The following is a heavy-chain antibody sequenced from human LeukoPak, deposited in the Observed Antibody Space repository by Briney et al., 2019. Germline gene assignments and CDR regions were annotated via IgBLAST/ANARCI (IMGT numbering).Heavy chain of an antibody. V-gene: IGHV3-23*01. CDR1: GFTVSSNY. D-gene: IGHD2-15*01. CDR3: AKDLEDIVVVVAADHAFDI. CDR2: ISGSGGST. J-gene: IGHJ3*02. Sequence: GGSLRLSCAASGFTVSSNYMSWVRQAPGKGLEWVSAISGSGGSTYYADSVKGRFTISRDNSKNTLYLQMNSLRAEDTAVYYCAKDLEDIVVVVAADHAFDIWGQGTMATVSS.